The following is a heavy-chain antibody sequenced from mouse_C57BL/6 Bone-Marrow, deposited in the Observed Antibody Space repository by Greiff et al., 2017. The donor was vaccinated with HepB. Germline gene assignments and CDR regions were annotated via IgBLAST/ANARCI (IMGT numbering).Heavy chain of an antibody. D-gene: IGHD1-1*01. CDR2: IDPETGGT. V-gene: IGHV1-15*01. J-gene: IGHJ4*01. CDR1: GYTFTDYE. CDR3: TRWITTVVPDY. Sequence: VKLVESGAELVRPGASVTLSCKASGYTFTDYEMHWVKQTPVHGLEWIGAIDPETGGTAYNQKFKGKAILTADKSSSTAYMELRSLTSEDSAVYYCTRWITTVVPDYWGQGTSVTVSS.